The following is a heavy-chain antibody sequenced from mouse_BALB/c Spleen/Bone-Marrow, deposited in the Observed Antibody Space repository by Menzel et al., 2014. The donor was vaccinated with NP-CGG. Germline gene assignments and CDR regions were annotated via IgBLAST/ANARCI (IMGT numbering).Heavy chain of an antibody. CDR2: IDPANGNT. CDR3: ARLDLFAY. CDR1: GFTFKDFY. V-gene: IGHV14-3*02. J-gene: IGHJ3*01. Sequence: EVQLQESGAELVKPGASVKLSCTASGFTFKDFYMHWVQQSPEQGLEWIGWIDPANGNTNYDQTFQGKATITADTSSITDILQLSSVTSESSAVYCCARLDLFAYWGQGTLVTVSA.